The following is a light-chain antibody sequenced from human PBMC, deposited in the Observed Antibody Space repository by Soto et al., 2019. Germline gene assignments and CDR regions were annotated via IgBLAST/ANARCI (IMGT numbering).Light chain of an antibody. J-gene: IGKJ1*01. CDR1: QSTSSW. CDR2: GAS. Sequence: GDRVTTTCRASQSTSSWVAWYQQRPGKPPKLVIYGASTLERGVPSRFSGSGSGTEFTLTIAGLQPDDFATYFCQHYKPYKTFGQGTKVDIK. CDR3: QHYKPYKT. V-gene: IGKV1-5*03.